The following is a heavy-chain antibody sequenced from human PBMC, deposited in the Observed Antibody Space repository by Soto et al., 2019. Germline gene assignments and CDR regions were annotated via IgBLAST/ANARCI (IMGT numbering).Heavy chain of an antibody. V-gene: IGHV2-5*02. Sequence: VITVMNLTQNLTLICTLCAFCVIISGVCVAWIRQSLVKALEWLALIYWDNDKRYSPFLQSRVTITKDTSKNQVVLTMTNMDPVDTATYYCAHKGGRG. J-gene: IGHJ2*01. CDR1: AFCVIISGVC. CDR2: IYWDNDK. CDR3: AHK.